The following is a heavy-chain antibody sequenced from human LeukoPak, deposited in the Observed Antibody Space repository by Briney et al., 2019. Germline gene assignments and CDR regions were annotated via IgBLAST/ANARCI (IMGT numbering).Heavy chain of an antibody. V-gene: IGHV4-39*01. CDR2: IYYSGST. Sequence: SETLSLTCTVSGGSISSSSYYWGWIRQPPGKGLEWIGSIYYSGSTYYSPSLKSRVTISVDTSKNQFSLKLSSVTAADTAVYYCARLSDYDYVWGSPTFGDYGMDVWGQGTTVTVSS. J-gene: IGHJ6*02. CDR3: ARLSDYDYVWGSPTFGDYGMDV. D-gene: IGHD3-16*01. CDR1: GGSISSSSYY.